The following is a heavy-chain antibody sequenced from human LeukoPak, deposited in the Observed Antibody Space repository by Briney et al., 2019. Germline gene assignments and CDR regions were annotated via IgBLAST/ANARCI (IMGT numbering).Heavy chain of an antibody. J-gene: IGHJ6*02. Sequence: SGGSLRLSCAASGFTFSSYSMNWVRQAPGKGLEWVSSISSSSSYIYYADSVKGRFTISRDNAKNSLYLQMNSLRAEDTAVYYCARDGSSRYGMDVWGQGTTVTVSS. D-gene: IGHD1-26*01. CDR3: ARDGSSRYGMDV. V-gene: IGHV3-21*01. CDR2: ISSSSSYI. CDR1: GFTFSSYS.